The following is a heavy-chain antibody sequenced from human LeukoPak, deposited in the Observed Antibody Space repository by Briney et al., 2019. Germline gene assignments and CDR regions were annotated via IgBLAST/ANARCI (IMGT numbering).Heavy chain of an antibody. CDR3: ARPLDYGDYIFFDY. J-gene: IGHJ4*02. CDR1: GYTFTSYG. D-gene: IGHD4-17*01. CDR2: ISAYNGNT. V-gene: IGHV1-18*01. Sequence: ASVKVSCKASGYTFTSYGISWVRQAPGQGLEWMGWISAYNGNTNYAQTLQSRVTMTTDTSTSTAYMELRSLRSDDTAVYYCARPLDYGDYIFFDYWGQGSLVTVSS.